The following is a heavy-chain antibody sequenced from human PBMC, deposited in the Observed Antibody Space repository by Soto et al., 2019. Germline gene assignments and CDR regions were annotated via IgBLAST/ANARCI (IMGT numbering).Heavy chain of an antibody. Sequence: EVQLVESGGSLVQPGGSLRLSCAASEFTFENYAMHWVRQAPGKGLEWVSGISWNSDTLVYADSVKGRITISRDNTKNSLYLQMNSLMPADSALYFCAKRRTRVLKLGSLGDMAFDIWGEGTTVTVSS. CDR3: AKRRTRVLKLGSLGDMAFDI. CDR1: EFTFENYA. V-gene: IGHV3-9*01. J-gene: IGHJ3*02. CDR2: ISWNSDTL. D-gene: IGHD2-8*02.